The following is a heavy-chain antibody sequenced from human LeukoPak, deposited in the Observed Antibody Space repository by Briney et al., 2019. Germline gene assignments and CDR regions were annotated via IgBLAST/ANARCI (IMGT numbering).Heavy chain of an antibody. CDR3: ARESPGYYYMDV. J-gene: IGHJ6*03. CDR2: IIPIFGTA. Sequence: ASVKVSCKASGGTFSSYAISWVRQAPGQGLEWMGGIIPIFGTANYAQKFQGRVTITADESTSTAYMELSSLRSEDTAVYYCARESPGYYYMDVWGKGTTVTVSS. V-gene: IGHV1-69*13. D-gene: IGHD1-14*01. CDR1: GGTFSSYA.